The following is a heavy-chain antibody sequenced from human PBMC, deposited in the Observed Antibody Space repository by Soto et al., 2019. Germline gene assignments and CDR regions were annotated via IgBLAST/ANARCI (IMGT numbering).Heavy chain of an antibody. CDR2: MCHSDGT. CDR1: GGFVSSGTYY. Sequence: QVQLQQWGAGLLKPSETLSLTCAVDGGFVSSGTYYWSWIRQPPGKGREGIGEMCHSDGTHFKPSLKSRVTLAVETSKHQFSLKMRSVTAADTALYYCARVERGTATTVVDAFDIWGPGTMVTVSS. V-gene: IGHV4-34*01. J-gene: IGHJ3*02. CDR3: ARVERGTATTVVDAFDI. D-gene: IGHD1-1*01.